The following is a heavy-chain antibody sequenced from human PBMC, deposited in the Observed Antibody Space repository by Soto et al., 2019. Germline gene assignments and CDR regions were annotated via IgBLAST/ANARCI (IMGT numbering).Heavy chain of an antibody. CDR1: GGSFNGYY. J-gene: IGHJ4*02. V-gene: IGHV4-34*01. Sequence: SETLNLTCAVYGGSFNGYYWTWIRQPPGKGPEWIGDINHSGSTNYNPSLKSRVTISVDTSKNQFSLKLRSVTAADMAVFYCARAPDNYYFDSWGQGTLVTVSS. CDR2: INHSGST. CDR3: ARAPDNYYFDS. D-gene: IGHD1-20*01.